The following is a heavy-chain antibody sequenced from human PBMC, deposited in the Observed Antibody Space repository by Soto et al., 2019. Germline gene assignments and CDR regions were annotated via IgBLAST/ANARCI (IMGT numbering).Heavy chain of an antibody. CDR2: RWYDGSNK. CDR1: GFTFSSYG. Sequence: QVQLVESGGGVVQPGRSLRLSCAASGFTFSSYGMHWVRQAPGKGLEWVAVRWYDGSNKYYADSVKGRFTISRDNSKNTLYLQMNSLRAEDTAVYYCARDNGIVVVPAAILDYWGQGTLVTVSS. J-gene: IGHJ4*02. D-gene: IGHD2-2*02. V-gene: IGHV3-33*01. CDR3: ARDNGIVVVPAAILDY.